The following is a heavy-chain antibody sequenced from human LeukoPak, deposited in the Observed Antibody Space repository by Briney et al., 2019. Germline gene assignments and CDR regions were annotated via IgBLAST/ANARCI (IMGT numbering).Heavy chain of an antibody. J-gene: IGHJ5*02. D-gene: IGHD3-3*01. CDR1: GFTFSGSA. CDR3: AKDSEYYDFWSNNNWFDP. Sequence: GGSLRLSCAASGFTFSGSAMHWVRQASGKGLEWVGRIRSRTNTYATAYAASVKGRFTISRDNSKNTLYLQMNSLRAEDTAVYYCAKDSEYYDFWSNNNWFDPWGQGTLVTVSS. CDR2: IRSRTNTYAT. V-gene: IGHV3-73*01.